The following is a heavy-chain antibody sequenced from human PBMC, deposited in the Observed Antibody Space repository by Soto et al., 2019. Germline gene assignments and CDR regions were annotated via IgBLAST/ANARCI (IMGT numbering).Heavy chain of an antibody. D-gene: IGHD3-22*01. CDR3: ARLQGDSSGYYSFRYYCYGMDV. CDR1: GYSFTSYW. V-gene: IGHV5-51*01. J-gene: IGHJ6*02. CDR2: IYPGDSDT. Sequence: PGESLKISCKGSGYSFTSYWIGWVRQMPGKGLEWMGIIYPGDSDTRYSPSFQGQVTISADKSISTAYLQWSSLKASDTAMYYCARLQGDSSGYYSFRYYCYGMDVWGQGTTVTVSS.